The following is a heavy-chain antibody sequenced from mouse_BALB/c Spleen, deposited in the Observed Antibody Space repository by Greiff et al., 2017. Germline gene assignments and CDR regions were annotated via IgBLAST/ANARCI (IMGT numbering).Heavy chain of an antibody. CDR3: ARKGYYGSSLGYAMDY. D-gene: IGHD1-1*01. J-gene: IGHJ4*01. V-gene: IGHV3-2*02. CDR2: ISYSGST. CDR1: GYSITSDYA. Sequence: EVQLQQSGPGLVKPSQSLSLTCTVTGYSITSDYAWNWIRQFPGNKLEWMGYISYSGSTSYNPSLKSRISITRDTSKNQFFLQLNSVTTEDTATYYCARKGYYGSSLGYAMDYWGQGTSVTVSS.